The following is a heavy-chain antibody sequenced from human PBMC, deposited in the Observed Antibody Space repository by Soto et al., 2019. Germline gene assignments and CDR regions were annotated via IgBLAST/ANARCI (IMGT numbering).Heavy chain of an antibody. V-gene: IGHV1-3*01. CDR2: INAGNGNT. CDR1: GYTFTNYA. CDR3: ARGIWSASLRPYYFDS. J-gene: IGHJ4*02. D-gene: IGHD3-3*01. Sequence: ASVKVSCKASGYTFTNYAINWVRQAPGQGLEWMGWINAGNGNTKYSQRFQGRVTITRDTSASTTYMELSSLRSEDTAVDSCARGIWSASLRPYYFDSWGQGTLVTVSS.